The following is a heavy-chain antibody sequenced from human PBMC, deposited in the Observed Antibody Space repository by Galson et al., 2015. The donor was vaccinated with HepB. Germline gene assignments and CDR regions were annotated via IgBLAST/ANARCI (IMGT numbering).Heavy chain of an antibody. V-gene: IGHV1-18*01. CDR2: ISAYNGNT. J-gene: IGHJ4*02. CDR3: ARDDYGDYVGELDY. D-gene: IGHD4-17*01. Sequence: SVKVSCKASGYTFTSYGISWVRQAPGQGLEWMGWISAYNGNTNYAQKLQGRVTMTTDTSTSTAYMELRSLRSDDTAVYYCARDDYGDYVGELDYWGQGTLVTVSS. CDR1: GYTFTSYG.